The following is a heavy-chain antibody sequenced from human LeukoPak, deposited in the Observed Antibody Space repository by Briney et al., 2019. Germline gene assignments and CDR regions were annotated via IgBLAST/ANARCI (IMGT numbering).Heavy chain of an antibody. J-gene: IGHJ5*02. D-gene: IGHD2-15*01. CDR3: ARAPRGCSGGSCFMFDP. CDR2: IYHSGST. CDR1: GGSISSSNW. Sequence: SETLSLTCAVSGGSISSSNWWSWVRQPPGKGLEWIGEIYHSGSTNYNPSLKSRVTISVDKSKNQFSLKLSSVTAADTAVYYCARAPRGCSGGSCFMFDPWGQGTLVTVSS. V-gene: IGHV4-4*02.